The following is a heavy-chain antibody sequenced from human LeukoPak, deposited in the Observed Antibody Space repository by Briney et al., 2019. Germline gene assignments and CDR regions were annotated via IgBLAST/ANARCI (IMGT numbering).Heavy chain of an antibody. V-gene: IGHV1-46*01. CDR3: AAPSDFWSGYFHFDY. D-gene: IGHD3-3*01. Sequence: ASVKVSCTASGYTFTSYYMHWVRQAPGQGLEWMGIINPSGGSTSYAQKFQGRVTMTRDTSTSTVYMELSSLRSEDTAVYYCAAPSDFWSGYFHFDYWGQGTLVTVSS. J-gene: IGHJ4*02. CDR2: INPSGGST. CDR1: GYTFTSYY.